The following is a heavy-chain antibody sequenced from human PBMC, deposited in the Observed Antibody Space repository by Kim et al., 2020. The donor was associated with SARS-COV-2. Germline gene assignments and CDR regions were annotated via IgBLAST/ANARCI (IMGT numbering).Heavy chain of an antibody. CDR1: GFTFSSYG. Sequence: GGSLRLSCAASGFTFSSYGMHWVRQAPGKGLEWVAVISYDGSNKYYADSVKGRFTISRDNSKNTLYLQMNSLRAEDTAVYYCAKGVMNVLRYFDCDPWGQGTLVTVSS. CDR3: AKGVMNVLRYFDCDP. V-gene: IGHV3-30*18. CDR2: ISYDGSNK. D-gene: IGHD3-9*01. J-gene: IGHJ5*02.